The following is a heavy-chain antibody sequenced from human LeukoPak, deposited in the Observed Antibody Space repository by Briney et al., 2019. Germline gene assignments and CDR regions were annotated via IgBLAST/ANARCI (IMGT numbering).Heavy chain of an antibody. V-gene: IGHV3-33*01. Sequence: GGSLRLSCAASGFTFSSYGIRWVRQAPHEGLEWVAVIWNDGSQKYYADSVKVRYTISRDNSKNTLYLQMNSLRAEDTAVYYCARDKGPYYFDQWGQGTLLTVSS. J-gene: IGHJ4*02. CDR3: ARDKGPYYFDQ. CDR1: GFTFSSYG. CDR2: IWNDGSQK.